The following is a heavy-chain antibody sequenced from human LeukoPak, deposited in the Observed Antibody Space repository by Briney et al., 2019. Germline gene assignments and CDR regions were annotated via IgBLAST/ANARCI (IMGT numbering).Heavy chain of an antibody. Sequence: SETLSLTCTVSGGSISSYYWSWIRQPPGKGLEWIGYIYYSGSTNYNPSLKSRVTISVDTSKNQFSLKLSSVTAADTAVYYCARDRGSYRRYNWFDPWGQGTLVTVSS. CDR3: ARDRGSYRRYNWFDP. D-gene: IGHD3-10*01. J-gene: IGHJ5*02. CDR1: GGSISSYY. V-gene: IGHV4-59*12. CDR2: IYYSGST.